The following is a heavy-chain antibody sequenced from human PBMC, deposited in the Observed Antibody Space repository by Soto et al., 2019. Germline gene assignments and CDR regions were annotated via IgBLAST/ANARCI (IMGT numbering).Heavy chain of an antibody. V-gene: IGHV4-34*01. J-gene: IGHJ6*03. Sequence: QVQLQQWGAGLLKASETLSLTCGVYGGSFSNYYWSWIRQPPGKGLEWIGEIHHSGSTNYNPSLKSRVTISIDPSNNQLSLNLISVIAADTAVYYCAGRPFTIFANYYHMDVWGKGTTVTVSS. CDR1: GGSFSNYY. D-gene: IGHD3-3*01. CDR2: IHHSGST. CDR3: AGRPFTIFANYYHMDV.